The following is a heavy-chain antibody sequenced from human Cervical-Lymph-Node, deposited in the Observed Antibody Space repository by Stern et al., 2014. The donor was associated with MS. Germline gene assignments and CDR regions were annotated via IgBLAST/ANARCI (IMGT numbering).Heavy chain of an antibody. CDR3: AHIAKNFAYCWFDP. CDR1: GFSLSTTEVG. J-gene: IGHJ5*02. Sequence: QITLKESGPTLVKPTQTLTLTCTFSGFSLSTTEVGVGWIRQPPGKALEWLALIYWDDDKHYSQSLRSRLTITKDTSKDQVVLTLTNVDPADTATYYCAHIAKNFAYCWFDPWGQGARVTVSS. CDR2: IYWDDDK. V-gene: IGHV2-5*02. D-gene: IGHD2-15*01.